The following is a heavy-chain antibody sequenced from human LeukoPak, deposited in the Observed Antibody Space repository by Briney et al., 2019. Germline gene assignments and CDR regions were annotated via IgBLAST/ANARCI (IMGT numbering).Heavy chain of an antibody. D-gene: IGHD5-18*01. J-gene: IGHJ4*02. CDR2: IYYSGSA. V-gene: IGHV4-59*01. CDR1: GGSISSYY. Sequence: SETLSLTCTVSGGSISSYYWSWIRQPPGKGLEWIGYIYYSGSANYNPSLKSRVTISVDTSKNQFSLKLSSVTAADTAVYYCARNFPNRGYSSDYWGQGTLVTVSS. CDR3: ARNFPNRGYSSDY.